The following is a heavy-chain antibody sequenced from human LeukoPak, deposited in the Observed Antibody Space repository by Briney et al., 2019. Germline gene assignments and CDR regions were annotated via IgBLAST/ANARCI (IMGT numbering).Heavy chain of an antibody. D-gene: IGHD3-22*01. Sequence: GESLKISCQGSGYSFTSYWIGWVRQMPGKGLDWMGIIYPGDSHTIYSPSFQGQVTISADKSISTAYLQWSSLKASDTAMYYCARQGSSDYYLPSKVTKGYYYYMDDWGKGTTVTVSS. J-gene: IGHJ6*03. CDR1: GYSFTSYW. CDR3: ARQGSSDYYLPSKVTKGYYYYMDD. CDR2: IYPGDSHT. V-gene: IGHV5-51*01.